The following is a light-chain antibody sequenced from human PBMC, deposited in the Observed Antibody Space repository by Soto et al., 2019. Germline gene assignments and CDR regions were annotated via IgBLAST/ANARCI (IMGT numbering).Light chain of an antibody. Sequence: DIQMTQSPSSLSASVGDRVTITCRASQSISNYLNWYQQKPGKAPKLLIYLVSTLQSGVPSRFRGGGSGTDFTLTISSLQPEDFATYYCRQTYSTPWTFGQGTKVDIK. V-gene: IGKV1-39*01. CDR2: LVS. CDR3: RQTYSTPWT. J-gene: IGKJ1*01. CDR1: QSISNY.